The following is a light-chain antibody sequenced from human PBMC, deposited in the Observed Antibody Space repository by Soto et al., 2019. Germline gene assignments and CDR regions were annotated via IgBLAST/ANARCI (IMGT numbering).Light chain of an antibody. CDR2: LGS. Sequence: DIVMTQSPLSLPVTSGEPASISCRSSQSLLHSNGYNYLDWYLQKPGQSPQLLIYLGSNRASGVPDRFGGSGSGTDFKLKISRVEAEDVGVYYCMQALQTPVFTFGPGSKVDIK. CDR1: QSLLHSNGYNY. V-gene: IGKV2-28*01. CDR3: MQALQTPVFT. J-gene: IGKJ3*01.